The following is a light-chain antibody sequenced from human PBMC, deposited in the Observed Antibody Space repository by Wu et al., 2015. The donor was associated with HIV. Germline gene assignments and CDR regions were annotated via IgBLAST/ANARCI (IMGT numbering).Light chain of an antibody. CDR2: GAS. CDR1: QSVNGSY. CDR3: QQYATSPPRYT. Sequence: EVVLTQSPGTLSLSPGGRATLSCRASQSVNGSYLAWYQQKPGQAPRLLIHGASTRATGIPDRFSGSGSGTDFTLTINRLEPEDFAVYSCQQYATSPPRYTFGLGTKLEI. V-gene: IGKV3-20*01. J-gene: IGKJ2*01.